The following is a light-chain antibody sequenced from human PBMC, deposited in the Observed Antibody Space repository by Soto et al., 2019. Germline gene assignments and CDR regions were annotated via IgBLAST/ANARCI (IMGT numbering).Light chain of an antibody. CDR2: GAS. J-gene: IGKJ1*01. CDR3: QQYGSSGT. V-gene: IGKV3-20*01. CDR1: QSVSNNY. Sequence: PGERAPLSCRASQSVSNNYLAWYQQKPGQAPRLLIYGASNRATGIPDRFSGGGSGTDFTLTISRLEPEDFAVYYCQQYGSSGTFGQGTKVDI.